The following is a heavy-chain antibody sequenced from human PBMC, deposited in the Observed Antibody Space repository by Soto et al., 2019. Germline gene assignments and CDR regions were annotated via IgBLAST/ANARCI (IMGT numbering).Heavy chain of an antibody. CDR1: GYTFTSYG. CDR3: AGELEGEWPIPTQYFDY. CDR2: ISAYNGNT. V-gene: IGHV1-18*01. J-gene: IGHJ4*02. D-gene: IGHD3-16*01. Sequence: ASVKVSCKASGYTFTSYGISWVRQAPGQGLEWMGWISAYNGNTNYAQKLQGRVTMTTDTSTSTAYMELRSLRSDDTAVYYCAGELEGEWPIPTQYFDYWGQGTLVTVSS.